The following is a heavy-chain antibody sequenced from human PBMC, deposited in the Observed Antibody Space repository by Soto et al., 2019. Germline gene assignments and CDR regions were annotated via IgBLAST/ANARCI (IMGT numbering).Heavy chain of an antibody. CDR3: ARHPGPFFDY. J-gene: IGHJ4*02. CDR2: IYYSGST. CDR1: GGSISSYY. Sequence: SETLSLTCTVSGGSISSYYWSWIRQPPGKGLEWIGYIYYSGSTNYNPSLKSRVTISVDTSKNQFPLKLSSVTAADTAVYYCARHPGPFFDYWGQGTLVTVSS. V-gene: IGHV4-59*08.